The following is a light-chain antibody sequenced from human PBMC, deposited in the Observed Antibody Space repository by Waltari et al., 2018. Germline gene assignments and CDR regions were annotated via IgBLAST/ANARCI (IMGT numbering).Light chain of an antibody. CDR1: QSISIN. J-gene: IGKJ1*01. Sequence: EVVMTQSPATLSVSQGERATLSCRASQSISINMVWYQLRPGQAPRLLIYEASMRTTDIPARFXGSWAGTEFTLTISSVQSEDAAVYYCQQFNDWPRTFGQGTKVEIK. CDR3: QQFNDWPRT. CDR2: EAS. V-gene: IGKV3-15*01.